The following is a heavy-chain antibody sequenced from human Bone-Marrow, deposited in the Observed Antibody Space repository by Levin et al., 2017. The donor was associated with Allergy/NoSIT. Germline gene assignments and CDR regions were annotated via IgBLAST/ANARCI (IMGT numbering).Heavy chain of an antibody. D-gene: IGHD3-22*01. Sequence: SGPTLVKPTETLTLTCTFSGFSLTTFGVAVGWIRQPPGKALEWLALISWNDDYRYSPSLNSRLTIAKDTSKNQVVLTMTNMDPVDTGTYYCAHAKIDRSGYNGGDWFDPWGQGTLVTVSS. V-gene: IGHV2-5*01. CDR1: GFSLTTFGVA. J-gene: IGHJ5*02. CDR3: AHAKIDRSGYNGGDWFDP. CDR2: ISWNDDY.